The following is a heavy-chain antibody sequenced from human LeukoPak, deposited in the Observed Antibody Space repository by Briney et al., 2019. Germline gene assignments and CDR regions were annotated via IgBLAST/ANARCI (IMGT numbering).Heavy chain of an antibody. CDR2: TYNRSKWYS. J-gene: IGHJ4*02. Sequence: PSQTLSLTCAISGDNVSSNSATWSWIRQSPSRGLEWLGRTYNRSKWYSDYAVSVRSRLTINPDTSKNQSSLQLNSVTPDDTAVYYCARGVGAAWKVFDYWGQGTLVTVSS. CDR3: ARGVGAAWKVFDY. D-gene: IGHD3-10*01. V-gene: IGHV6-1*01. CDR1: GDNVSSNSAT.